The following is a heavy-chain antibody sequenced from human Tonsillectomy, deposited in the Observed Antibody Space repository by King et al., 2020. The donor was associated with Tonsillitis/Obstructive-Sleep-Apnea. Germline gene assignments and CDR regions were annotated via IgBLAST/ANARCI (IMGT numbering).Heavy chain of an antibody. Sequence: QLVQSGAEVKKPGASVKVSCKASGYTFTGYYIHWVRQAPGQGLEWMGWINPNSGGTNYAEKFQGRVTMTRDTSISTGNMEMSRLTSDVTDVYYCARTSDRSPNYYYGMAVWGQGTTVTVSS. CDR3: ARTSDRSPNYYYGMAV. CDR1: GYTFTGYY. D-gene: IGHD3-22*01. J-gene: IGHJ6*02. CDR2: INPNSGGT. V-gene: IGHV1-2*02.